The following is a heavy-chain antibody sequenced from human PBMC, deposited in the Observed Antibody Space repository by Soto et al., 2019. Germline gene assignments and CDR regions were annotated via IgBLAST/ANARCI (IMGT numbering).Heavy chain of an antibody. CDR2: IYSSGGI. D-gene: IGHD4-4*01. V-gene: IGHV4-30-4*01. CDR3: ASGALQYRDYYYYGLDV. Sequence: QVQLQESGPGLVKPSQTLSLTCTVSGGSISRGDYYWTWIRQPPGKGLEWIGYIYSSGGIYYNPSIKSRVTISVDTSMNKFSLRLSSVTAADTALYYCASGALQYRDYYYYGLDVGGQGTTVTVSS. CDR1: GGSISRGDYY. J-gene: IGHJ6*02.